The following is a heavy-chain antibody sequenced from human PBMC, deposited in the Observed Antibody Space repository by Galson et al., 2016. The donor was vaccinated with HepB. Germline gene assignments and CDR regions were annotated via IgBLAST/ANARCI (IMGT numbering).Heavy chain of an antibody. CDR2: INPSSGVT. CDR1: GYTFTSYH. Sequence: SVKVSCKASGYTFTSYHIHWLRQAPGQGLEWMGIINPSSGVTSYAQDFQGRVAMTRDMSTGTVYMELTTLRFEDTAVYYYARDQSSSGFPNPTSFDYWGQGTLVTVSS. CDR3: ARDQSSSGFPNPTSFDY. D-gene: IGHD6-19*01. V-gene: IGHV1-46*01. J-gene: IGHJ4*02.